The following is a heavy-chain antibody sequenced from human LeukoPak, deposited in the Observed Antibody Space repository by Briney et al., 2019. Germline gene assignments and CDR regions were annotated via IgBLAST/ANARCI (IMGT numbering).Heavy chain of an antibody. CDR3: AREEFDYYGSGSYFSTDY. CDR1: GFTFSDYY. CDR2: ISSSGSTI. J-gene: IGHJ4*02. Sequence: PGGSLRLSCAASGFTFSDYYMSWIRQAPGKGLEWVSYISSSGSTIYYADSVKGRFTISRDNAKNALYLQMNSLRAEDTAVYYCAREEFDYYGSGSYFSTDYWGQGTLVTVSS. D-gene: IGHD3-10*01. V-gene: IGHV3-11*01.